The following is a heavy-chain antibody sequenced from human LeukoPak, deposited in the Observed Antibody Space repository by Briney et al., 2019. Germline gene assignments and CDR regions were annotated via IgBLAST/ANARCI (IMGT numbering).Heavy chain of an antibody. V-gene: IGHV3-66*01. CDR2: IYSGGST. CDR1: GFTVSSNY. J-gene: IGHJ3*02. Sequence: GSLILSCAAAGFTVSSNYMSWVRRAPGRGLGWGSVIYSGGSTYYADSVKGRFTISRDNSKNTLYLQMNSLRAEDTAVYYCAREGPVTGNAFDIWGQGTMVTVSS. CDR3: AREGPVTGNAFDI.